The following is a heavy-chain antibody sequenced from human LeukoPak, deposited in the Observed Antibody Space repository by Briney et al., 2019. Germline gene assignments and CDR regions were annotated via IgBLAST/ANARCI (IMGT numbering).Heavy chain of an antibody. Sequence: GESLKISCKGSGYSFTNFWIGWVRQMPGKGLEWMGIMYPADSNTRYSPSFQGQVTISADKSISTAYLQWSSLKASDTAMYYCARPRSGSNYGAFDIWGQGTTVTVSS. CDR1: GYSFTNFW. D-gene: IGHD1-26*01. V-gene: IGHV5-51*01. CDR2: MYPADSNT. CDR3: ARPRSGSNYGAFDI. J-gene: IGHJ3*02.